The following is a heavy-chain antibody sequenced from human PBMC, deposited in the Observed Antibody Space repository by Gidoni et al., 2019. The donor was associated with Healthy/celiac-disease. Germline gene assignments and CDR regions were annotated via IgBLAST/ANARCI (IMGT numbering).Heavy chain of an antibody. CDR2: IYSGGST. V-gene: IGHV3-53*01. Sequence: EVQLVESGGGLIQPGGSLRLSCAASGFTVSSNYMSWVRQATGKGLEWVSVIYSGGSTYYAESGKGRFTISRDNSKNTLYLQMNSLRAEDTAVYYCAREGYYDSSGYTIDYWSQGTLVTVSS. J-gene: IGHJ4*02. D-gene: IGHD3-22*01. CDR1: GFTVSSNY. CDR3: AREGYYDSSGYTIDY.